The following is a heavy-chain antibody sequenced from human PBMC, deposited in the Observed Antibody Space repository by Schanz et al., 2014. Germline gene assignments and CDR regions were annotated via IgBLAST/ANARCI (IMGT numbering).Heavy chain of an antibody. CDR3: ARDSLRGATGGYGMDV. CDR2: IYHSGNT. CDR1: GFTFSSYAM. Sequence: VQLLESGGGLVQPGGSLRLSCAASGFTFSSYAMSWVRQPPGKGLGWTGEIYHSGNTNYNASLKSRVTISVDKSKNQFSLKVRSVTAADTAVYYCARDSLRGATGGYGMDVWGQGTTVTVSS. V-gene: IGHV4-4*02. D-gene: IGHD2-8*02. J-gene: IGHJ6*02.